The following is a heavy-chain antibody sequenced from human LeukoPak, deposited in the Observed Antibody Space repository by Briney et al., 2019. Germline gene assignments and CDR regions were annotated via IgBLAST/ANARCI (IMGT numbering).Heavy chain of an antibody. V-gene: IGHV4-38-2*01. J-gene: IGHJ3*02. Sequence: SETLSLTCAVSGYSISSGYYCGWIRQPPGKGLEWIGSIYHSGSTYYNPSLMSRVTISVDTSKNQFSLKLSSVTAADTAVYYCYQVAADAFDIWGQGTMVTVSS. D-gene: IGHD2-15*01. CDR3: YQVAADAFDI. CDR1: GYSISSGYY. CDR2: IYHSGST.